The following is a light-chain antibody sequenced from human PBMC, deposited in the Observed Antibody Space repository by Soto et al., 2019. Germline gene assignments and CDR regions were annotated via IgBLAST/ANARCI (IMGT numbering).Light chain of an antibody. J-gene: IGKJ1*01. CDR2: GTS. V-gene: IGKV3-20*01. CDR1: QNVGSRY. CDR3: QQYGSSPRT. Sequence: EIVMTQSPATLSVSPGERATLSCRASQNVGSRYLAWYQQKPGQAPRLLIYGTSNRATGIPDRFSGSGSGTDFSLTISSLEPGDLEVYYCQQYGSSPRTLGQGTKVDIK.